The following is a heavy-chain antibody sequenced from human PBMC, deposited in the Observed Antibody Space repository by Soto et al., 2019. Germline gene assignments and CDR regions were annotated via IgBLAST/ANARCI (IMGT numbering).Heavy chain of an antibody. CDR3: ARVGGYSYGGVDY. J-gene: IGHJ4*02. CDR1: GYTFTSYY. V-gene: IGHV1-46*01. Sequence: QVQLVQSGAEVKKPGASVKVSCKASGYTFTSYYMHWVRQAPGQGLEWMGIINPSGGSTTYAQKFRGRATMTRDTSTSTVYMELRSLRSEDTAVYYCARVGGYSYGGVDYWGQGTLVTVSS. CDR2: INPSGGST. D-gene: IGHD5-18*01.